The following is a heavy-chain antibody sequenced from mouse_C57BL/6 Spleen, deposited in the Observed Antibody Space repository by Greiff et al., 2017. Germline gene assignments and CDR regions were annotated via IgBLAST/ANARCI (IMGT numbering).Heavy chain of an antibody. D-gene: IGHD4-1*01. Sequence: VQLQQPGAELVRPGTSVKLSCKASGYTFTSYWMHWVKQRPGQGLEWIGVIDPSDSYTNYNQKFKGKATLTVDTSSSTAYMQLSSLTSEDSAVYYCARLTGTLGAMDYWGQGTSVTVSS. J-gene: IGHJ4*01. CDR3: ARLTGTLGAMDY. CDR1: GYTFTSYW. V-gene: IGHV1-59*01. CDR2: IDPSDSYT.